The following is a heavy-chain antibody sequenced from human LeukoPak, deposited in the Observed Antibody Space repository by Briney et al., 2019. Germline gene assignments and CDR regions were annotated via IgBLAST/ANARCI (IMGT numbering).Heavy chain of an antibody. CDR2: IYYSGST. D-gene: IGHD3-10*01. J-gene: IGHJ4*02. Sequence: PSQTLSLTCTVSGGSISSGGYYWSWLRQHPGKGLDWIGYIYYSGSTYYNPSLKSRVTISVDTSKNQFSLKLSSVTAADTAVYYCARAPRLLWFGEFSHYFDYWGQGTLVTVSS. CDR1: GGSISSGGYY. V-gene: IGHV4-31*03. CDR3: ARAPRLLWFGEFSHYFDY.